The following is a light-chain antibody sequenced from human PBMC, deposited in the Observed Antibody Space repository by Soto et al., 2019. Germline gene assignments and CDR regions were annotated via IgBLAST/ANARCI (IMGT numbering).Light chain of an antibody. CDR3: QQSYSTTWT. CDR1: QGISTY. J-gene: IGKJ1*01. Sequence: DIQMTQSPSSLSASVGDSVTITCRASQGISTYLNLYQQKPGKAPKLLIYAAYSLQSGVTSRFSGSGSETDFTLTISSLQPEDFATYSCQQSYSTTWTFGQGTKVEIK. CDR2: AAY. V-gene: IGKV1-39*01.